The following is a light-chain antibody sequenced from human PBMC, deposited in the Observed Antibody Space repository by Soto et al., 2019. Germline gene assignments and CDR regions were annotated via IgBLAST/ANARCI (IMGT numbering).Light chain of an antibody. V-gene: IGKV1-6*01. Sequence: IQMTQSPSSLSASVGDRVTIACRASQGIRNDVGWYQQKPGKAPKLLSYAASSLQSWVPSRGSGSASGTDFTLTISSLQPEDVATYYCLQDYSYPWTVGQGTKLDIK. J-gene: IGKJ1*01. CDR1: QGIRND. CDR3: LQDYSYPWT. CDR2: AAS.